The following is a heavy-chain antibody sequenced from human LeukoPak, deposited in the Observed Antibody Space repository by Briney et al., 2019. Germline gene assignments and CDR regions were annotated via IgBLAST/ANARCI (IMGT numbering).Heavy chain of an antibody. D-gene: IGHD3-10*01. J-gene: IGHJ4*02. CDR2: IRAGGDNT. V-gene: IGHV3-23*01. CDR1: GFTFSSYG. Sequence: GGTLRPSCAASGFTFSSYGMSWVRQAPGKGLEWVSGIRAGGDNTYYADSVKGRFTISRDNSKNTLYLQMNSLRAEDTAVYYCAKGMVRGVILKGFDYWGQGTLVTVSS. CDR3: AKGMVRGVILKGFDY.